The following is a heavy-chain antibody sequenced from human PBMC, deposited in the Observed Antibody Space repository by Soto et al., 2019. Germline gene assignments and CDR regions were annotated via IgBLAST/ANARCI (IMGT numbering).Heavy chain of an antibody. D-gene: IGHD6-13*01. Sequence: QVQLVQSGAEVKKPGASVKVSCKASGYTFTSYGISWVRQAPGQGLEWMGWISAYNGNTNYAQKLQGRVTMTKHTSTSTAYRELRGLKPDDTAVYSGARGGSSCYESADWFDPWGQGTLVTVSS. J-gene: IGHJ5*02. CDR2: ISAYNGNT. V-gene: IGHV1-18*01. CDR3: ARGGSSCYESADWFDP. CDR1: GYTFTSYG.